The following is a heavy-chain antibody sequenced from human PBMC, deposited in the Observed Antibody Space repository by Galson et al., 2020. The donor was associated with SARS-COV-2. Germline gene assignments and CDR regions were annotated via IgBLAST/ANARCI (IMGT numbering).Heavy chain of an antibody. CDR2: ISSAGSEQ. J-gene: IGHJ3*02. CDR3: ARSGPALAGTMGAFDI. D-gene: IGHD3-10*01. Sequence: GGALRISCGADESTFVSYAINWDRQAPGKGLERVAVISSAGSEQYYGDSVKGRFTISRDNYRNTLYLQLESLRPEDTAVYYCARSGPALAGTMGAFDIWGQGTMVTVSS. V-gene: IGHV3-30*04. CDR1: ESTFVSYA.